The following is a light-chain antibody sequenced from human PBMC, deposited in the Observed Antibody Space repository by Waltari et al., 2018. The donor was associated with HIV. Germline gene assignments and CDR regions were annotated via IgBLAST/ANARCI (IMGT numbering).Light chain of an antibody. Sequence: QSALTQPASVSGSPGQSITISCTGNSSDLGGHYSVSWYQQLPGKAPKLMIYAVTYRPSGVSNRFSGSKSGNTASLTISGLQGEDEADYYCLSYTITNTLVFGGGTKLTVL. J-gene: IGLJ3*02. CDR3: LSYTITNTLV. CDR1: SSDLGGHYS. V-gene: IGLV2-14*01. CDR2: AVT.